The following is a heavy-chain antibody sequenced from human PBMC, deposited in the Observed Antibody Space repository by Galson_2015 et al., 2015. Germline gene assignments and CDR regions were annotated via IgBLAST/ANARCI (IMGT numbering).Heavy chain of an antibody. V-gene: IGHV3-30-3*01. J-gene: IGHJ4*02. CDR1: GFTFSSYA. CDR2: TSYDGSNK. CDR3: ARGRGWETLRKSPFDY. D-gene: IGHD1-26*01. Sequence: SLRLSCAASGFTFSSYAMHWVRQAPGKGLEWVAVTSYDGSNKYYADSVKGRFTISRDNSRDTLYLQMNSLRAEDTAVYYCARGRGWETLRKSPFDYWGQGTLVTVSS.